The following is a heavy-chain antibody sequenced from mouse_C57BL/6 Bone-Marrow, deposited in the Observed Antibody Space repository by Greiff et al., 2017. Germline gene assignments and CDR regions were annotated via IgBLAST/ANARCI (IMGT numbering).Heavy chain of an antibody. J-gene: IGHJ4*01. CDR1: GYTFTSYW. Sequence: QVQLQQPGAELVKPGASVKMSCKASGYTFTSYWITWVKQRPGQGLEWIGDIYPGSGSTTYNEKFKSKATLTVDTSSSPAYMQRSMLTSEDSAVYYCARFWGNYYSYYAMDYWGQGTSATVSS. CDR2: IYPGSGST. D-gene: IGHD2-1*01. CDR3: ARFWGNYYSYYAMDY. V-gene: IGHV1-55*01.